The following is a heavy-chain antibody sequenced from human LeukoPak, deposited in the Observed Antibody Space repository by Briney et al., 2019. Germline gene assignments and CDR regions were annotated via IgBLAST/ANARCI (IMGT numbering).Heavy chain of an antibody. CDR2: IKQDGSEK. D-gene: IGHD1-26*01. CDR3: AKNRGAGSHYYYHMNV. J-gene: IGHJ6*03. Sequence: PGGSLRLSCAASGFSLSSYATHWVRQAPGKGLEWVANIKQDGSEKYYVDSVKGRFTISRDNSKNTLYLQLNSLRVEDTAVYYCAKNRGAGSHYYYHMNVWGKGTTVTVSS. CDR1: GFSLSSYA. V-gene: IGHV3-7*03.